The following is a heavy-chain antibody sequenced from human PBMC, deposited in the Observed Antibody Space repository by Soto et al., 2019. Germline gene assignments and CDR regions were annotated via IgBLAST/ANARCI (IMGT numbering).Heavy chain of an antibody. CDR1: GGTFSSYT. V-gene: IGHV1-69*02. Sequence: QVQLVQSGAEVKKPGSSVKVSCKASGGTFSSYTISWVRQAPGQGLEWMGRIIPILGIANYAQKFQGRVTITADKSTSTAYMELSSLRSEDTAVYYCARAGNDYGDPGRYFDYWGQGTLVTVSS. J-gene: IGHJ4*02. D-gene: IGHD4-17*01. CDR2: IIPILGIA. CDR3: ARAGNDYGDPGRYFDY.